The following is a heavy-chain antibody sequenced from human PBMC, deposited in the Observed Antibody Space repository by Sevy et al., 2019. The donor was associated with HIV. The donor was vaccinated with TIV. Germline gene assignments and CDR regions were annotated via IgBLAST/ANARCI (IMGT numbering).Heavy chain of an antibody. D-gene: IGHD3-16*01. V-gene: IGHV3-30*18. CDR3: AKNRPPGGSPFSRHAMDV. Sequence: GGSLRLSCAASGFTFGTFDMHWVRQAPGKGLEWVAIISYDGDYRQYADSVRGRFSMSRDNSKNTMYLQMNGLSIEDTAVYYCAKNRPPGGSPFSRHAMDVWGRGTTVTVSS. CDR2: ISYDGDYR. J-gene: IGHJ6*02. CDR1: GFTFGTFD.